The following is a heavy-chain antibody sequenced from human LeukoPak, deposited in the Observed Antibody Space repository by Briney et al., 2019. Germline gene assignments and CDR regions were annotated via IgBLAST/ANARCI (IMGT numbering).Heavy chain of an antibody. V-gene: IGHV3-21*01. J-gene: IGHJ6*03. D-gene: IGHD4-17*01. CDR1: GFTFSSYS. CDR2: ISSSSSYI. CDR3: ARGDYGELYYMDA. Sequence: PGGSLRLSCAASGFTFSSYSMNWVRQAPGKGLEWVSSISSSSSYIYYADSVKGRFTISRDNAKNSLYLQMNSLRAEDTAVYYCARGDYGELYYMDAWGKGTTVTVSS.